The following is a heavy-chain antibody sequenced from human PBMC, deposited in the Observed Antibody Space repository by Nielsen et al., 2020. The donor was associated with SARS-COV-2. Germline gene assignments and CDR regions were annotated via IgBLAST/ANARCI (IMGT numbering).Heavy chain of an antibody. CDR3: TSRYCSSTSCYPWRFDY. D-gene: IGHD2-2*01. CDR2: IRSKAYGGTT. V-gene: IGHV3-49*04. CDR1: GFTFSSYW. Sequence: GESLKISCAASGFTFSSYWMSWVRQAPGKGLEWVGFIRSKAYGGTTEYAASVKGRFTISRDDSKSIAYLQMNSLKTEDTAVYYCTSRYCSSTSCYPWRFDYWGQGTLVTVSS. J-gene: IGHJ4*02.